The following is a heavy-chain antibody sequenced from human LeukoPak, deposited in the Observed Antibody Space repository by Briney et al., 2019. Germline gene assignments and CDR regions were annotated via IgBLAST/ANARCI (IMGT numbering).Heavy chain of an antibody. Sequence: GGSLRLSCAASGFTFSSYSMNWVRQAPGKGLEWVSYISSSSSTIYYADSVKGRFTISRDNAKNSLYLQMNSLRDEDTAVYYCASPVSLYDEDAFDIWGQGTMVTVSS. J-gene: IGHJ3*02. D-gene: IGHD2/OR15-2a*01. V-gene: IGHV3-48*02. CDR3: ASPVSLYDEDAFDI. CDR1: GFTFSSYS. CDR2: ISSSSSTI.